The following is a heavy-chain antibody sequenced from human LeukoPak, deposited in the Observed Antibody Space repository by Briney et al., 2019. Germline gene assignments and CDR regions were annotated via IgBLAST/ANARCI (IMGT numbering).Heavy chain of an antibody. Sequence: ASVKVSCKASGYTFISYYMHWVRQAPGQGLEWMGIISPSGASTTYAPRFQGRVTMTRDTSTSTVYMELSGLRFEDTAVYYCAREGTGYSGSHQYFQHWGQGTLVTVSS. CDR1: GYTFISYY. J-gene: IGHJ1*01. D-gene: IGHD1-26*01. CDR2: ISPSGAST. V-gene: IGHV1-46*01. CDR3: AREGTGYSGSHQYFQH.